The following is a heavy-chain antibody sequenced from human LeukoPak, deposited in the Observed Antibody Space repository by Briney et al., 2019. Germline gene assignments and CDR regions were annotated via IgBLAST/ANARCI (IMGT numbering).Heavy chain of an antibody. CDR3: AVAPPEGITIVRGVHGAYYYYGMDV. CDR2: INPNSGGT. D-gene: IGHD3-10*01. J-gene: IGHJ6*02. V-gene: IGHV1-2*02. CDR1: GYTFTGYY. Sequence: ASVTVTCTASGYTFTGYYRHWVRQAPGQGLEWMGWINPNSGGTNYAQKFLGRVTMNRDTSISTAYMVLSRLTSDDTALYYCAVAPPEGITIVRGVHGAYYYYGMDVWGQGTTVTVSS.